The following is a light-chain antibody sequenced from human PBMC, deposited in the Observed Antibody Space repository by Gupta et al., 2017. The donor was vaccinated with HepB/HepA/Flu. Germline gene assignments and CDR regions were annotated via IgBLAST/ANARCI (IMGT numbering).Light chain of an antibody. V-gene: IGLV6-57*03. Sequence: FILTRSHSVSKSHGMTVNLSYTRSSGSIASNYVQWYQQRPGSAPTTVIYEDNQRPAGVPDRFSGSIDSSSNSASLTISGLKTEDEADYYCQSYDSSSVVFGGGTKLTVL. J-gene: IGLJ2*01. CDR3: QSYDSSSVV. CDR1: SGSIASNY. CDR2: EDN.